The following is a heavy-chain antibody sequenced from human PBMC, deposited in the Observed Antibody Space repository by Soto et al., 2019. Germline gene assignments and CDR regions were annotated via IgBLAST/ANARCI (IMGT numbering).Heavy chain of an antibody. Sequence: QVQLQESGPGLVKPSETLSLTCTVSGGSISSYYWSWIRQPPGKGLEWIGYIYYSGSTNYNSSLKSRVTISVDTSKNQFSLKLSSVTAADTAVYYCARISEEHAFDIWGQGTMVTVSS. V-gene: IGHV4-59*01. CDR3: ARISEEHAFDI. D-gene: IGHD1-1*01. CDR1: GGSISSYY. CDR2: IYYSGST. J-gene: IGHJ3*02.